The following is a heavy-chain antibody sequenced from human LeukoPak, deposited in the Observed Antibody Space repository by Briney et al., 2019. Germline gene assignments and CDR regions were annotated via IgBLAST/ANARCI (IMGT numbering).Heavy chain of an antibody. D-gene: IGHD6-6*01. Sequence: GGSLRLSCAASGFTFSSYSMNWVRQAPGKGLEWVSSISSSSSYIYYADSVKGRFTISRDNAKNSLYLQMSSLRVEDTAVYYCTRDPRHFDSCGQGTLVTVSS. J-gene: IGHJ5*01. V-gene: IGHV3-21*01. CDR3: TRDPRHFDS. CDR1: GFTFSSYS. CDR2: ISSSSSYI.